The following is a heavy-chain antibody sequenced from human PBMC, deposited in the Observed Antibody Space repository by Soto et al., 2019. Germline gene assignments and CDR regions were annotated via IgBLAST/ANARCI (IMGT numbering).Heavy chain of an antibody. Sequence: SLRLSCAASVFTFSSYGMHWVLPSPVKVLDCVAVISYDGSNKYYADSVKGRFTISRDNSKNTLYLQMNSLRAEDTAVYYCAKDTRTYYDFWSGYPNWFEPWGQGTLVTVSS. CDR1: VFTFSSYG. D-gene: IGHD3-3*01. CDR3: AKDTRTYYDFWSGYPNWFEP. V-gene: IGHV3-30*18. J-gene: IGHJ5*02. CDR2: ISYDGSNK.